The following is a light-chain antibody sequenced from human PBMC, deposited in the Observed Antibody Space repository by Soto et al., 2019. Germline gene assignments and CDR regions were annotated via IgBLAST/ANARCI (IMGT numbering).Light chain of an antibody. Sequence: DIQMTQSPSTLSASVGDRVTITCRASQSISTWLAWYQRKPGKAPNLLIYDVASLQSGVPSRFSGSGSGTEFTLTISSLQPDDVATYCCQQYKSQPWTFGQGTKVEAK. CDR1: QSISTW. V-gene: IGKV1-5*01. J-gene: IGKJ1*01. CDR3: QQYKSQPWT. CDR2: DVA.